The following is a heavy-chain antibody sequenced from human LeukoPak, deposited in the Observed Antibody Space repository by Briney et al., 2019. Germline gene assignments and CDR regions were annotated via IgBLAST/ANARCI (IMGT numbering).Heavy chain of an antibody. J-gene: IGHJ3*02. CDR2: IWYDGSNK. CDR1: GFTFSSYG. V-gene: IGHV3-33*01. D-gene: IGHD2-15*01. Sequence: GRSLRISCAASGFTFSSYGMHWVRQAPGKGLEWVAVIWYDGSNKYYADSVKGRFTISRDNSKNTLYLQMNSLRAEDTAVYYCARVRYCSGGSCYQNGAFDIWGQGTMVTVSS. CDR3: ARVRYCSGGSCYQNGAFDI.